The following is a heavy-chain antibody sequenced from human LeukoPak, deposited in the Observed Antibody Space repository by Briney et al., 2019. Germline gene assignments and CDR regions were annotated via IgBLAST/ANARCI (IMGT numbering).Heavy chain of an antibody. Sequence: GGSLRLSCAASGFTFSNAWMSWVRQAPGKGLEWVGRIKSKTDGGTTDYAAPVKGRFTISRDDSKNTLYLQMSSLKTEDTAVHYCTTDGSPYCGGDCYYDYWGQGTLVTVSS. CDR1: GFTFSNAW. V-gene: IGHV3-15*01. CDR3: TTDGSPYCGGDCYYDY. D-gene: IGHD2-21*02. CDR2: IKSKTDGGTT. J-gene: IGHJ4*02.